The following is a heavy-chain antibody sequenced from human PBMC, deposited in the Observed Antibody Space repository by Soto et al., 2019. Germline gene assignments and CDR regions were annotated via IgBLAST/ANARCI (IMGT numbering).Heavy chain of an antibody. Sequence: SETLSLTCAVYGGSFRGYYWSWIRQPPGKGLEWIGEINHSGSTNYNPSLKSRVTISVDTSKNQFSLKLSSVTAADTAVYYCARGGLMVHATFDYWGQGTLVTVSS. CDR3: ARGGLMVHATFDY. CDR2: INHSGST. CDR1: GGSFRGYY. V-gene: IGHV4-34*01. J-gene: IGHJ4*02. D-gene: IGHD2-8*01.